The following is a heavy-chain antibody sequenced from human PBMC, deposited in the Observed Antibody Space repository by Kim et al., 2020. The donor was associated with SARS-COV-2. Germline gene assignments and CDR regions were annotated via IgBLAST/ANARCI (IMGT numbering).Heavy chain of an antibody. CDR2: INTHGDTP. V-gene: IGHV3-23*01. J-gene: IGHJ1*01. D-gene: IGHD6-13*01. CDR3: AQRRIAAAGDFQH. CDR1: GFTFGSYA. Sequence: GGSLRLSCAPSGFTFGSYAMAWVRQAPGKGLEWVSAINTHGDTPSYADSVKGRFTISRDNSKNMLFLQMSSLRAEDTGVYYCAQRRIAAAGDFQHWGRGTLVTVSS.